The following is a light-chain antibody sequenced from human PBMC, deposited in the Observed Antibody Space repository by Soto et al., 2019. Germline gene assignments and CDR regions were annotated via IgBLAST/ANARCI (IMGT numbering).Light chain of an antibody. Sequence: EIVLTQSPGTLSLSPGERATLSCRASQSVSNNYLAWYQQKPGQAPRLLTYGASNRATGIPDRFSGTGSETDFTLTISSLEPEDFAIYYCQQRSKMPLTFGHGTKVDIK. J-gene: IGKJ1*01. V-gene: IGKV3D-20*02. CDR3: QQRSKMPLT. CDR2: GAS. CDR1: QSVSNNY.